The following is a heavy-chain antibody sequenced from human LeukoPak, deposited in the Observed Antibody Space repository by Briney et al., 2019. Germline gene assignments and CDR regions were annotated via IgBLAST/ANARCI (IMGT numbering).Heavy chain of an antibody. CDR3: ARSGTFDQSAGFYYYYMDV. J-gene: IGHJ6*03. CDR2: IYNSGNT. Sequence: SETLSLTCSVSGGSMSRYYWSWIRQPAGKGLGWIGRIYNSGNTNYNPSLKSRVTMSLDTPKNQFCLRLSSVIAADTAVYYCARSGTFDQSAGFYYYYMDVWGRGTTVTVSS. CDR1: GGSMSRYY. D-gene: IGHD1-26*01. V-gene: IGHV4-4*07.